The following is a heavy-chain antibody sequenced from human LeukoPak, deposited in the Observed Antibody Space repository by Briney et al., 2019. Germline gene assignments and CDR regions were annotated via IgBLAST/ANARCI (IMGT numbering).Heavy chain of an antibody. D-gene: IGHD6-13*01. CDR1: GYTFTSYG. CDR2: ISAYSGNT. Sequence: GASVKVSCKVSGYTFTSYGISWVRQAPGQGLEWMGWISAYSGNTNYAQKLQGRVTMTTDTSTSTAYMELRSLRSDDTAVYYCALLAQLVGGDYWGQGTLVTVSS. CDR3: ALLAQLVGGDY. V-gene: IGHV1-18*01. J-gene: IGHJ4*02.